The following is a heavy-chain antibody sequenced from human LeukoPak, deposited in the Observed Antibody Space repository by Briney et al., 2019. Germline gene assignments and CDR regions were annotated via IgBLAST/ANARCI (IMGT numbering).Heavy chain of an antibody. V-gene: IGHV4-59*01. CDR2: VYDSGRT. J-gene: IGHJ4*02. CDR1: GGSIGGYY. D-gene: IGHD3-10*01. Sequence: SGTLSLTCTVSGGSIGGYYWSWVRQPPGKGLEWIGHVYDSGRTNYNPSLKSRVTMSLDTSKNQFSLILNSVTAADTALYYCARVRGLGLFDYWGRGTQVTVSS. CDR3: ARVRGLGLFDY.